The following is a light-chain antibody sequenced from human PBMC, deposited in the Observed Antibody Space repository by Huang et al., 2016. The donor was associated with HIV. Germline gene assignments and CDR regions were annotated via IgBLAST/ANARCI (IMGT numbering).Light chain of an antibody. Sequence: EIVVTQSPLSLPVTPGEPASISCKSSQSLLQRNGYNYLEWYLQKPGQSLHVLIYFGSSRASGVPDRFSGGGSGTDFSLKISRVEAEDAGIYYCMQALQTPYTFGQGTKLEI. J-gene: IGKJ2*01. CDR3: MQALQTPYT. CDR1: QSLLQRNGYNY. CDR2: FGS. V-gene: IGKV2-28*01.